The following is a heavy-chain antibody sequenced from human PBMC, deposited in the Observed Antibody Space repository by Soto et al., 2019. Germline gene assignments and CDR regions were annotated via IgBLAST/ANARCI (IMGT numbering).Heavy chain of an antibody. CDR2: ISAYNGNT. D-gene: IGHD3-10*01. CDR1: GYTFTSYG. Sequence: ASVKVSCKASGYTFTSYGISWVRQAPGQGLEWMGWISAYNGNTNYAQKLQGRVTMTTDTSTSTAYMELRSLRSDDTAVYYCARHRLETGGNVLLWFGDRFYYYYGMDVWGQGTTVTVSS. V-gene: IGHV1-18*01. J-gene: IGHJ6*02. CDR3: ARHRLETGGNVLLWFGDRFYYYYGMDV.